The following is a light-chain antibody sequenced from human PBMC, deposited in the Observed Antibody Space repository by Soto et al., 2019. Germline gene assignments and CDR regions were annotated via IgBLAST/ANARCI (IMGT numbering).Light chain of an antibody. V-gene: IGKV1-5*01. J-gene: IGKJ1*01. CDR2: DAS. CDR1: QSISSW. Sequence: DIQMTQSPSTLSASVGDKVTITCRASQSISSWLAWYQQEPGKAPKLLIYDASSLESGVPSRFSGSRSGTEFTLTISSLQPDDFATYYCQQYNSYPWTFGQGTKV. CDR3: QQYNSYPWT.